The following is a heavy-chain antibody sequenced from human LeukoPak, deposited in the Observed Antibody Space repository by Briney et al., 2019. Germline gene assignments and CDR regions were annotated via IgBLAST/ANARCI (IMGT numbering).Heavy chain of an antibody. D-gene: IGHD3-22*01. V-gene: IGHV4-34*01. CDR2: INHSGSS. CDR3: ARPDYDSSGTDY. Sequence: SETLSLTCAVYGGSFSDYYWSWIRQPPGKGLEWIGEINHSGSSSYNPSLKSRVTISVDTSKNQFSLKLTSVTAADTAVYYCARPDYDSSGTDYWGQGTLVTVSS. CDR1: GGSFSDYY. J-gene: IGHJ4*02.